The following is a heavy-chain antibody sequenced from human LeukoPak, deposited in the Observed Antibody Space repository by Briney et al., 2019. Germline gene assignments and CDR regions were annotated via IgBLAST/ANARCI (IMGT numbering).Heavy chain of an antibody. CDR1: GFTFSSYA. Sequence: GGSLRLSCAASGFTFSSYAMSWVRQAPGKGLEWVSAISGSGGSTYYADSVKGRFTISRDNSKNTLYLQMNSLRAEDTAVYYCAKDYEGYYDSSGYYPYYFDYWGQGTLVTVSS. J-gene: IGHJ4*02. CDR3: AKDYEGYYDSSGYYPYYFDY. D-gene: IGHD3-22*01. V-gene: IGHV3-23*01. CDR2: ISGSGGST.